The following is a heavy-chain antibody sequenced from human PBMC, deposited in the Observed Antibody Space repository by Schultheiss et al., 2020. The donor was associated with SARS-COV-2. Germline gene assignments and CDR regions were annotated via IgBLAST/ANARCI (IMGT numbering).Heavy chain of an antibody. CDR3: ARRAAAGPFDY. CDR2: IYTSGST. J-gene: IGHJ4*02. D-gene: IGHD6-13*01. Sequence: SETLSLTCTVSGGSISSYYWSWIRQPAGKGLEWIGRIYTSGSTNYNPSLKSRVTMSEDTSKNQFSLKLSYVTAADTAVYYCARRAAAGPFDYWGQGTLVTVSS. CDR1: GGSISSYY. V-gene: IGHV4-4*07.